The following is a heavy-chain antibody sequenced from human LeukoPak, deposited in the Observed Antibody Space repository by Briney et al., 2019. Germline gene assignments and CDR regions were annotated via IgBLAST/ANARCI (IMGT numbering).Heavy chain of an antibody. CDR1: GGSFNGFY. CDR2: INHSGGT. V-gene: IGHV4-34*01. J-gene: IGHJ4*02. CDR3: AIMVRGVIVSQGYFDY. D-gene: IGHD3-10*01. Sequence: SETLSLTCAVYGGSFNGFYWSWIRQPPGKGLEWIGEINHSGGTNYNPSLNSRVTISVDASKSQFSLKLSSVTAADTAVYYCAIMVRGVIVSQGYFDYWGQGTLVTVSS.